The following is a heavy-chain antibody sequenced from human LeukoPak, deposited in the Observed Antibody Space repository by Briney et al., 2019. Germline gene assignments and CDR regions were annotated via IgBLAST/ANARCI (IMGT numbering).Heavy chain of an antibody. CDR2: INTDGSIT. J-gene: IGHJ4*02. D-gene: IGHD1-1*01. V-gene: IGHV3-74*01. Sequence: GGSLRLSCAASGFTFSDYWIHWVRQAPGKGLVWVSRINTDGSITNYADSVKGRFSISRDNAKNALYLQMSSLRAEDTAVYYCARPGTGFDCWGQGTLVTVSS. CDR3: ARPGTGFDC. CDR1: GFTFSDYW.